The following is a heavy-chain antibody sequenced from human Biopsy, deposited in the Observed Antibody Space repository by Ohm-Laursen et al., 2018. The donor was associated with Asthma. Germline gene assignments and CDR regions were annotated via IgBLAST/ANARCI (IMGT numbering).Heavy chain of an antibody. J-gene: IGHJ4*02. CDR3: ARKAGSCISRTCYSLDF. CDR2: INSVFGTT. Sequence: AASVKVSCKSLGGTFNTYVIGWVRQAPGQGHEWMGGINSVFGTTTYPRKFQDRVTITADDSTSTVYMELSSLRSEDTAVYYCARKAGSCISRTCYSLDFWGQGTLVTVSS. V-gene: IGHV1-69*13. CDR1: GGTFNTYV. D-gene: IGHD2-2*01.